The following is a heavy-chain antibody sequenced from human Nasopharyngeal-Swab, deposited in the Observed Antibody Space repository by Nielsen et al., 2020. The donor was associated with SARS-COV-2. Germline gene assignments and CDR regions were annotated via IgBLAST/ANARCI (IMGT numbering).Heavy chain of an antibody. CDR2: INPNSGGT. Sequence: VRQMPGKGLEWMGRINPNSGGTNYAQKFQGRVTMTRDTSISTAYMELSRLRSDDTAVYYCATPPQGIFDYWGQGTLVTVSS. D-gene: IGHD3-10*01. CDR3: ATPPQGIFDY. J-gene: IGHJ4*02. V-gene: IGHV1-2*06.